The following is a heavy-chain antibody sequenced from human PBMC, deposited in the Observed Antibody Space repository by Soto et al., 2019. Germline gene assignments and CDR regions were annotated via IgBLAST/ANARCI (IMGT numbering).Heavy chain of an antibody. D-gene: IGHD3-3*01. Sequence: GAALRLSFVASGFPFNRHCMHWVRPSPGKGLVWVSRVNTTGRITAYADSVKGRFDISRDNAKNRLYMQMNSLRAEDRVVYYCARSGYYFWSGYFHYYFDSWGQGTLVTVSS. V-gene: IGHV3-74*01. CDR3: ARSGYYFWSGYFHYYFDS. CDR2: VNTTGRIT. J-gene: IGHJ4*02. CDR1: GFPFNRHC.